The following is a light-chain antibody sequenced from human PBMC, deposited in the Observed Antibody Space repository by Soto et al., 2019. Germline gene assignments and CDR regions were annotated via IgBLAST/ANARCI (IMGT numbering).Light chain of an antibody. Sequence: DIQMTQSPSTLSASVAETVTITCRASQRISGWLAWHQQKPGKAPNLLIYDVSALKSGVPPRFSRSGSGTEFTLTVRRMQPEDLLTYDCQQYASFSGTFGQGTKVEIK. CDR2: DVS. CDR3: QQYASFSGT. V-gene: IGKV1-5*01. CDR1: QRISGW. J-gene: IGKJ1*01.